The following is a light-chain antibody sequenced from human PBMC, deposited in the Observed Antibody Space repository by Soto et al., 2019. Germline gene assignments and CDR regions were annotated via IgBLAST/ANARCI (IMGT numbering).Light chain of an antibody. CDR1: LGISKY. Sequence: DIQMTQSPSSLSESVGDRVTITCRASLGISKYLAWYQQKPGKVPKLLIYAASTLQSGAPFRFSGSGSGTDFTLTISSLQPEDVATYFCQKYDTVPWTFGQGPKVEIK. J-gene: IGKJ1*01. CDR3: QKYDTVPWT. CDR2: AAS. V-gene: IGKV1-27*01.